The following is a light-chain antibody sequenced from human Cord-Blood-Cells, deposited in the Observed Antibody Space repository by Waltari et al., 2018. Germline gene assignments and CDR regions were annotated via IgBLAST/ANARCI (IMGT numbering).Light chain of an antibody. V-gene: IGLV2-23*01. CDR2: EGS. J-gene: IGLJ3*02. Sequence: QSALTQPASVSGSPRQSITISCPGTSRDLGSYNLVSWYQQHPGKAPKLMIYEGSKRPSGVSNRFSGSKSGNTASLTISGLQAEDEADYYCCSYAGSSTLVFGGGTKLTVL. CDR3: CSYAGSSTLV. CDR1: SRDLGSYNL.